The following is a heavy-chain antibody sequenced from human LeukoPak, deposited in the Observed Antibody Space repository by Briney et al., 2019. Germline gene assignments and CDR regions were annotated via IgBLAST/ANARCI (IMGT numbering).Heavy chain of an antibody. D-gene: IGHD6-13*01. CDR2: INPNSGGT. V-gene: IGHV1-2*02. CDR1: GYTFTGYY. CDR3: ARMAAAGPYNWLDP. Sequence: ASVKVSCKASGYTFTGYYMHWVRQAPGQGLEWMGWINPNSGGTNYAQKFQGRVTMTRDTSISTAYMELSRLRSDDTAVYYCARMAAAGPYNWLDPWGQGTLVTVSS. J-gene: IGHJ5*02.